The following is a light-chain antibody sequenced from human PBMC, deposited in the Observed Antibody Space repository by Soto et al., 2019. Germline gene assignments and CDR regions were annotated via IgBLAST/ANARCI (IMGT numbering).Light chain of an antibody. J-gene: IGKJ1*01. CDR2: GAS. V-gene: IGKV3-15*01. CDR1: QSVSSN. CDR3: QKYNSAPQT. Sequence: EIVMTQSPATLSVSPGERATLSCRASQSVSSNLAWYQQKPGQAPRLLIYGASTRATGIPARFSGSGSGTEFTLTISSLQPEDVATYYCQKYNSAPQTFGQGTNVDI.